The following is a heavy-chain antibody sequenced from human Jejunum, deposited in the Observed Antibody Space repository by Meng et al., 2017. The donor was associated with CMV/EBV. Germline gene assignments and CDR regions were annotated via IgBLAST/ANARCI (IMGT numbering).Heavy chain of an antibody. CDR3: ARITAASGTAIYYFDH. CDR1: GFTFSSYW. CDR2: ISRDGTIT. Sequence: SGFTFSSYWMHWVRQTPGEGLVSISHISRDGTITNYADSVKGRFTISRDNAKSTLFLQMNNLRAEDTALYYCARITAASGTAIYYFDHWGQGTLVTVSS. J-gene: IGHJ4*02. V-gene: IGHV3-74*01. D-gene: IGHD2-21*02.